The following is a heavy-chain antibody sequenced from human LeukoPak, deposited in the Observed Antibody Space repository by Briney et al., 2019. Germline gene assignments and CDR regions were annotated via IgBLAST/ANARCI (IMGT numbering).Heavy chain of an antibody. Sequence: SETLSLTCTVSGGSISSYYWSWIRQPPGKGLEWIGYIYNSGSTNHNPSLRSRVTISVDTSKNQFSLKLSSVTAADTAVYYCARGGYYYDSSGYRHDAFDIWGQGTMVTVSS. CDR2: IYNSGST. V-gene: IGHV4-59*01. D-gene: IGHD3-22*01. J-gene: IGHJ3*02. CDR1: GGSISSYY. CDR3: ARGGYYYDSSGYRHDAFDI.